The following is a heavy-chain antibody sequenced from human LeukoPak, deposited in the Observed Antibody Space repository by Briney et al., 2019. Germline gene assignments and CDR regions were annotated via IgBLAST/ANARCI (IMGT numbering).Heavy chain of an antibody. Sequence: NPGGSLRLSCAASGFTFSSYSMNWVRQAPGKGLEWVSSISSSSSYIYYADSVKGRFTISRDNAKNSLYLQMNSLRAEDTAVYYCARGFFDYVWGSYRSISFDYWGQGTLVTVSS. CDR3: ARGFFDYVWGSYRSISFDY. D-gene: IGHD3-16*02. CDR1: GFTFSSYS. CDR2: ISSSSSYI. V-gene: IGHV3-21*01. J-gene: IGHJ4*02.